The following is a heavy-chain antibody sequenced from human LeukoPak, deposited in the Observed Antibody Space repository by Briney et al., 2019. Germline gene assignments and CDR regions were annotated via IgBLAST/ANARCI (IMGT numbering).Heavy chain of an antibody. J-gene: IGHJ6*02. Sequence: SVKVSCKASGGTFSSYAISWVRQAPGQGLEWMGWIIPIFGTANYAQKFQGRVTITADESTSTAYMELSSLRSEDTAVYYCARVRLRIVDGSYYYYYGMDVWGQGTTVTVSS. D-gene: IGHD1-26*01. V-gene: IGHV1-69*13. CDR1: GGTFSSYA. CDR3: ARVRLRIVDGSYYYYYGMDV. CDR2: IIPIFGTA.